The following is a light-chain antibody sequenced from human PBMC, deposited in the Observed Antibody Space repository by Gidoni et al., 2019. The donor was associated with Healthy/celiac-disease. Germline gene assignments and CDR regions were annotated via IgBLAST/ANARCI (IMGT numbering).Light chain of an antibody. CDR2: GNS. J-gene: IGLJ2*01. CDR1: SSNIGAGYD. V-gene: IGLV1-40*01. Sequence: QSVLTQPPSLSGAPGQRVHISCTGSSSNIGAGYDIHWYQQLPGTAPKLLIYGNSHRPSGVPDRFSGSKSGTSAPLAITGLQAEDEADYYCQSYDSSLSGHVVFGGGTKLTVL. CDR3: QSYDSSLSGHVV.